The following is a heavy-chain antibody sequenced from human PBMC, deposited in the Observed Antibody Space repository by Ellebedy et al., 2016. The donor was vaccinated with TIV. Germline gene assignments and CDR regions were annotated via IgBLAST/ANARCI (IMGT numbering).Heavy chain of an antibody. Sequence: LRLSCSVSGDFIGRGGDSWTWVRQSPGKGLEWIGFTYDSGNAYYNPSLKSRVSIPVDLSKNQFSLRLNSVTAADTAVYYCARDSGSLAGFDYWGPGALVTVSS. CDR2: TYDSGNA. V-gene: IGHV4-30-2*06. CDR3: ARDSGSLAGFDY. D-gene: IGHD2-15*01. CDR1: GDFIGRGGDS. J-gene: IGHJ4*02.